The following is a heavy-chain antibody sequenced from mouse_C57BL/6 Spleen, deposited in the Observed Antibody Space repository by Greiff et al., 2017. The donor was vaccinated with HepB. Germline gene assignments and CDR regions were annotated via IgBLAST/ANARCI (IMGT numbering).Heavy chain of an antibody. CDR1: GYTFTSYW. CDR3: ARGIYYYGSSQYYFDY. D-gene: IGHD1-1*01. CDR2: IYPGSGST. Sequence: QVQLQQSGAELVKPGASVKMSCKASGYTFTSYWITWVKQRPGQGLEWIGDIYPGSGSTNYNEKFKSKATLTVDTSSSTAYMQLSSLTSEDSAVYYCARGIYYYGSSQYYFDYWGQGTTLTVSS. J-gene: IGHJ2*01. V-gene: IGHV1-55*01.